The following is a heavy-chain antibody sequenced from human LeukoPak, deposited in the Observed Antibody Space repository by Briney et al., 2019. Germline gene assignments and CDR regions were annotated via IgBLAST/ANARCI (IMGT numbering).Heavy chain of an antibody. D-gene: IGHD6-19*01. CDR2: ITSDGDNT. V-gene: IGHV3-23*01. Sequence: PGRSLRLSCAASGFTFSAFAMTWVRQAPGKGLEWVSTITSDGDNTYSADSVKGRITFSRDNSKNTLSLQLRSLRAEDTAVYYCAKDLSYTSGSSDYWGQGTLVTVSS. J-gene: IGHJ4*02. CDR3: AKDLSYTSGSSDY. CDR1: GFTFSAFA.